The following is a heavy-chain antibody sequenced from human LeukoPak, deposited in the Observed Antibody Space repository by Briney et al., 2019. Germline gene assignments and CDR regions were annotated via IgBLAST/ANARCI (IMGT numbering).Heavy chain of an antibody. V-gene: IGHV3-73*01. D-gene: IGHD4-17*01. CDR3: VTTVTN. Sequence: GGSLRLSCAASGFTFSGSAMHWVRQASGKGLEWVGRIRSKANSYATAYAASVKGRFTISRDDSKNTAYLQMNSLKTGDTAVYYCVTTVTNWGQGTLVTVSS. J-gene: IGHJ4*02. CDR1: GFTFSGSA. CDR2: IRSKANSYAT.